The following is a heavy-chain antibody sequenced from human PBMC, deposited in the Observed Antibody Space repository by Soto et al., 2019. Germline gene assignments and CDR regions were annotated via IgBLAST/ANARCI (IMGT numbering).Heavy chain of an antibody. Sequence: QVQLQQWGAGPLRPLETLSLTCGVSGGSFSGYYWAWIRQSPGQGLEWIGEINDRGSINYNPSLKSRVSISVDTSQNHYSRNLRSVTAADTDVYYCARESHDLLTGPPWVWYFDLWGRGTLVTVSS. CDR1: GGSFSGYY. J-gene: IGHJ2*01. CDR3: ARESHDLLTGPPWVWYFDL. CDR2: INDRGSI. V-gene: IGHV4-34*01. D-gene: IGHD3-9*01.